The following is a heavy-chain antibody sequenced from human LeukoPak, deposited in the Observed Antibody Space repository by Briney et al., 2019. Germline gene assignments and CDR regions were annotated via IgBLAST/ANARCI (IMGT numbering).Heavy chain of an antibody. J-gene: IGHJ4*02. CDR1: GGSISSSSYY. Sequence: KPSETLSLTCTVSGGSISSSSYYWGWIRQPPGKGLEWIGSIYYSGSTYYNPSLKSRVTISVDTSKNQLSLKLSSVTAADTAVYYCARIPLGVGATAASDYWGQGTLVTVSS. CDR3: ARIPLGVGATAASDY. V-gene: IGHV4-39*07. D-gene: IGHD1-26*01. CDR2: IYYSGST.